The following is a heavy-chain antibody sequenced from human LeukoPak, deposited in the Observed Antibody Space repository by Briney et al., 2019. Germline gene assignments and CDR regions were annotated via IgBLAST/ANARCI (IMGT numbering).Heavy chain of an antibody. D-gene: IGHD2-2*01. J-gene: IGHJ3*02. V-gene: IGHV3-30-3*01. CDR3: AHLNYCSSTSCFDAFDI. CDR2: ISYDGSNK. Sequence: GSLRPSCAASGFTFSSYAMHWVRQAPGKGLEWVAVISYDGSNKYYADSVKGRFTISRDNSKNTLYLQMNSLRAEDTAVYYCAHLNYCSSTSCFDAFDIWGQGTMVTVSS. CDR1: GFTFSSYA.